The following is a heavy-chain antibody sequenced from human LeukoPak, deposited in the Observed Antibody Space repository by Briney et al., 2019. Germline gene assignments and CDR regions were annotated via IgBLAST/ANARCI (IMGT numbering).Heavy chain of an antibody. CDR3: ARGRGSSDWYYCDN. Sequence: ASVKVSCKTSGYTFTVKFLHWLRQAPGQGLEWMGWINAYNGYTNYAQKIQDRVTVTTDTSTSTAYMELRSLRSDDTAVYYCARGRGSSDWYYCDNWGQGTLVTVSS. CDR1: GYTFTVKF. V-gene: IGHV1-18*01. J-gene: IGHJ4*02. D-gene: IGHD6-19*01. CDR2: INAYNGYT.